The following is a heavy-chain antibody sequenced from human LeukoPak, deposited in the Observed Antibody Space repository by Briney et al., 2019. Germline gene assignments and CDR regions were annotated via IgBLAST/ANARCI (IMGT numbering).Heavy chain of an antibody. J-gene: IGHJ3*02. CDR3: LTAMVTKDAFDI. Sequence: PSETLSLTCTVSGGSISSSSYYWGWIRQPPGKGLEWIGSIYYSGSTYYNPSLESRVTISVDTSKNQFSLKLSSVTAADTAVYYCLTAMVTKDAFDIWGQGTMVTVSS. D-gene: IGHD5-18*01. CDR1: GGSISSSSYY. CDR2: IYYSGST. V-gene: IGHV4-39*01.